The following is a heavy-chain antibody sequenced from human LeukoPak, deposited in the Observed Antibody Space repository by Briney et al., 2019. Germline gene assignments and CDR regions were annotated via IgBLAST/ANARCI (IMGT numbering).Heavy chain of an antibody. D-gene: IGHD6-19*01. J-gene: IGHJ4*02. CDR2: ISGSAYST. Sequence: GGSLRLSCAASGFTFSSYAMSWVRQAPGKGLEWVSAISGSAYSTYYADSVKGRSTISRDNSKNTLYLQMNSLRAEDTAVYYCAKETVAAPPIDYWGQGTLVTVSS. CDR3: AKETVAAPPIDY. V-gene: IGHV3-23*01. CDR1: GFTFSSYA.